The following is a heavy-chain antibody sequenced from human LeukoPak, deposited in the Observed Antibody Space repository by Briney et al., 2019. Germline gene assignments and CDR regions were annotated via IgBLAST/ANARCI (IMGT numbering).Heavy chain of an antibody. CDR2: MTDSETT. CDR3: ATIKSGYPFGYFDF. Sequence: SETLSLTCTVSGYSISSGYYWSWLRQPPGKELEWIAYMTDSETTKNNPSLKSRITLSADTSKNQFSLSLSSVTEADTAVYFCATIKSGYPFGYFDFWGQGILVTVSS. V-gene: IGHV4-61*01. J-gene: IGHJ4*02. CDR1: GYSISSGYY. D-gene: IGHD5-18*01.